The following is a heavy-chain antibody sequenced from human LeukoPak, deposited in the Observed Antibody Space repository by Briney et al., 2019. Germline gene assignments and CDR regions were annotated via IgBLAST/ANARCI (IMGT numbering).Heavy chain of an antibody. Sequence: GGSLRLSCAASGFTFSNAWMSWVRQAPGKGLEWVGRIKSKTDGGTTDYAAPVKGRFTISRDDSKNTLYLQMNSLKTEDTAVYYCTTDLYDSDAFDIWGQGTMVTVSS. CDR1: GFTFSNAW. V-gene: IGHV3-15*01. J-gene: IGHJ3*02. CDR3: TTDLYDSDAFDI. CDR2: IKSKTDGGTT. D-gene: IGHD3-22*01.